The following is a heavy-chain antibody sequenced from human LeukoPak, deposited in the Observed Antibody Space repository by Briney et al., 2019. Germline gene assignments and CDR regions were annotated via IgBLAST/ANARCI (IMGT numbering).Heavy chain of an antibody. CDR2: ISYDGSNK. CDR3: AKEGINIAAADWFDP. Sequence: GALRLSCAASGFTFSSYGMHWVRQAPGKGLEWVAVISYDGSNKYYADSVKGRFTISRDNSKNTLYLQMNSLRAEDTAVYYCAKEGINIAAADWFDPWGQGTLVTVSS. V-gene: IGHV3-30*18. J-gene: IGHJ5*02. CDR1: GFTFSSYG. D-gene: IGHD6-13*01.